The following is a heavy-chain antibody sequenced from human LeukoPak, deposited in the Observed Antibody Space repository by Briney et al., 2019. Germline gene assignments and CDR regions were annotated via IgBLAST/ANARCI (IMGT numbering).Heavy chain of an antibody. J-gene: IGHJ4*02. V-gene: IGHV3-21*01. CDR2: ISSSSSYI. Sequence: GGSLRLSCAASGFTFSSYSMNWVRQAPGKGLEWVSSISSSSSYIYYADSVKGRFTISRDNAKNSLYLQMNSLRAEDTAVYYCARGGSGWLIDYWGQGTLVTVSS. D-gene: IGHD6-19*01. CDR1: GFTFSSYS. CDR3: ARGGSGWLIDY.